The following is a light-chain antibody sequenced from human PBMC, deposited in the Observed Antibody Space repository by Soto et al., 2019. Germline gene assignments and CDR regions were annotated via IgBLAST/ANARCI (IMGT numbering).Light chain of an antibody. J-gene: IGKJ3*01. V-gene: IGKV1-5*01. CDR2: DAS. Sequence: DIQMTQSPSTLSASVGDRVTITCRASQSLSSSLAWYQQKPGKAPKLLIFDASSYAPGVPSRFSGSGSGTEFTLGISSLQPDDFTTYYCQQSYSTPFTFGPGTKVDVK. CDR1: QSLSSS. CDR3: QQSYSTPFT.